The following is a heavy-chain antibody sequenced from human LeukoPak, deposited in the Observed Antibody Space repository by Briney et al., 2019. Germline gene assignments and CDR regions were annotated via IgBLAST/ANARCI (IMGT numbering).Heavy chain of an antibody. CDR2: IYYSGST. Sequence: SETLSLTCTVSGGSISSSSYYWGWIRQPPGKGLEWIGSIYYSGSTYYNPSLKSRVTISVDTSKNQFSLKLSSVTAADTAVYYCASFGYSSSWYAFDYWGQGTLVTVSS. CDR3: ASFGYSSSWYAFDY. D-gene: IGHD6-13*01. V-gene: IGHV4-39*01. J-gene: IGHJ4*02. CDR1: GGSISSSSYY.